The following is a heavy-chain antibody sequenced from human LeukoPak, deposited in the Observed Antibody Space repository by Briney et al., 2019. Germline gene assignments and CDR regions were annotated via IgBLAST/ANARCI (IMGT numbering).Heavy chain of an antibody. CDR3: ARDGGVSWPI. CDR1: GFTFSSYS. Sequence: GGSLTLPCAASGFTFSSYSMNWVRQAPGKGLEGVAFIRYDGSNKYYADSVKGRFTISRDNAKNSLYLQMNSLRAEDTAVYYCARDGGVSWPIWGQGTMDSVSS. CDR2: IRYDGSNK. V-gene: IGHV3-30*02. D-gene: IGHD6-13*01. J-gene: IGHJ3*02.